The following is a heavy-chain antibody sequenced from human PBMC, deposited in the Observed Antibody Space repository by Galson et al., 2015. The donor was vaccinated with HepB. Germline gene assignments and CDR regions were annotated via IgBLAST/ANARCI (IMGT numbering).Heavy chain of an antibody. CDR3: ATGSSPIDAFDI. CDR1: GYTFTSYG. V-gene: IGHV1-18*04. CDR2: ISAYNGNT. D-gene: IGHD6-13*01. J-gene: IGHJ3*02. Sequence: SVKVSCKASGYTFTSYGISWVRQAPGQGLEWMGWISAYNGNTSYAQKLQGRVTMTTDTSTSTAYMELRSLRSDDTAVYYCATGSSPIDAFDIWGQGTMVTVSS.